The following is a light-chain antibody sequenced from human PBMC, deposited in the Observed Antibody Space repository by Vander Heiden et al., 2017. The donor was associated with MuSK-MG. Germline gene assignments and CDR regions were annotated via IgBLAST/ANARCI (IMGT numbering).Light chain of an antibody. V-gene: IGKV1-39*01. CDR2: GAS. CDR3: QQSDATPLT. CDR1: QSISSY. J-gene: IGKJ4*01. Sequence: DIQMTQSPSSLSASVGDRVTILCRASQSISSYLNWYQEKPGKAPKLLIYGASSMQSGVPSTFSGSGSGTDFTLTISRLQPEHIATYYCQQSDATPLTSGGGTKVEIK.